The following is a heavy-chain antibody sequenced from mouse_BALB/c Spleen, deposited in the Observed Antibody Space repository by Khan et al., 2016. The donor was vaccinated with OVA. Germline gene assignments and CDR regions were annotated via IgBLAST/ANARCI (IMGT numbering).Heavy chain of an antibody. D-gene: IGHD1-1*01. Sequence: VQLKESGPGLVKPSQSLSLTCTVTGYSITTDYAWNWIRQFPGNKLEWMGFISYSGNTKYNPSLKSRISITRDTSKKQFFLQLKSVTTEDTARYYWARVYGGDFDYWGQGTTLTVSS. V-gene: IGHV3-2*02. CDR1: GYSITTDYA. J-gene: IGHJ2*01. CDR3: ARVYGGDFDY. CDR2: ISYSGNT.